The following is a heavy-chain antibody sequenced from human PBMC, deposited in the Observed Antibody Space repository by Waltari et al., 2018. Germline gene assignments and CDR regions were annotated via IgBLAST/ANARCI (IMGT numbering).Heavy chain of an antibody. CDR3: ARYCTGGVCRLDAFDI. CDR2: IYYSGST. D-gene: IGHD2-8*02. CDR1: GGSISSSSYY. Sequence: QLQLQESGPGLVKPSETLSLTCTVSGGSISSSSYYWGWIRQPPGKGLEWIGSIYYSGSTYYNPSLKSRVTISVETSKNQFALKLSSVTAADTAVYYCARYCTGGVCRLDAFDIWGQGTMVTVSS. V-gene: IGHV4-39*07. J-gene: IGHJ3*02.